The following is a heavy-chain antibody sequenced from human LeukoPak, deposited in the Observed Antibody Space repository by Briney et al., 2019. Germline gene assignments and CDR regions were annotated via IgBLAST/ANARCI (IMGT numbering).Heavy chain of an antibody. J-gene: IGHJ4*02. CDR2: IQRDGSER. V-gene: IGHV3-7*04. Sequence: GVSLRLSCTASGCSFSGYCMNGARQAPGKGLEWVAIIQRDGSERYYADSLTGRFTISRDNAKNSLYLQVNSLRVEDTAVYFCAGGSGFLIESWGQGTVVTVSS. D-gene: IGHD2-21*01. CDR1: GCSFSGYC. CDR3: AGGSGFLIES.